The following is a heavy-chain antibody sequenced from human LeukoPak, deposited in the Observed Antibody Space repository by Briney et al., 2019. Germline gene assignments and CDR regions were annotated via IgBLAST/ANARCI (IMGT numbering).Heavy chain of an antibody. CDR1: GYTLTELS. CDR2: INPTGGST. CDR3: ARDNSVGDNAWWFDP. J-gene: IGHJ5*02. V-gene: IGHV1-46*01. D-gene: IGHD1-26*01. Sequence: PGASVKVSCKVSGYTLTELSMHWVRQAPGQGLEWMGLINPTGGSTGYAQKFQGRVTMTRDMSTSTDYMELSSLRSEDTAIYYCARDNSVGDNAWWFDPWGQGTLVTVSS.